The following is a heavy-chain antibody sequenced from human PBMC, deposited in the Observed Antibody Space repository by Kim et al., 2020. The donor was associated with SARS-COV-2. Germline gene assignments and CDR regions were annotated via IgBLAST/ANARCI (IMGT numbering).Heavy chain of an antibody. Sequence: GGSLRLSCAAYGFTFSSYGMHWVRQAPGKGLEWVAVIAYDGSYKYYADSVKGRFTISRDNSKNTLYLQMNSLRAEDTAVYYCARDRWGSGYSSSGYLYFQNWGQGTLVTVSS. CDR3: ARDRWGSGYSSSGYLYFQN. D-gene: IGHD6-13*01. CDR1: GFTFSSYG. CDR2: IAYDGSYK. V-gene: IGHV3-33*05. J-gene: IGHJ1*01.